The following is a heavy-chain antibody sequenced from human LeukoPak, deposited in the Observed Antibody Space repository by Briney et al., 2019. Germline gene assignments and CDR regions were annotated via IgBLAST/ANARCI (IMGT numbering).Heavy chain of an antibody. CDR2: ITNTGRGSTT. D-gene: IGHD7-27*01. V-gene: IGHV3-11*01. CDR1: GITVSDFY. Sequence: GGSLRLSCAASGITVSDFYMSWIRQAPGRGLEWISYITNTGRGSTTHYADSVKGRFTISRGSARNSIFLEMNSLRVEDTAVYYCAVNVGNYWGQGSRVAVSS. J-gene: IGHJ4*02. CDR3: AVNVGNY.